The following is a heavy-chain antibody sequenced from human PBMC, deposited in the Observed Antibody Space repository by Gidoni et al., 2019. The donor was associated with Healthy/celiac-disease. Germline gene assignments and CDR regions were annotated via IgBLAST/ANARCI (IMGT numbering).Heavy chain of an antibody. J-gene: IGHJ6*02. CDR1: GFTFSSYG. CDR2: IWYDGSNK. V-gene: IGHV3-33*01. Sequence: QVQLVESGGGVVQPGRSLRLSCAAYGFTFSSYGMHWVRQAPGKGLEWVAVIWYDGSNKYYADSVKGRFTISRDNSKNTLYLQMNSLRAEDTAVYYCARAAGPYYYYYGMDVWGQGTTVTVSS. CDR3: ARAAGPYYYYYGMDV.